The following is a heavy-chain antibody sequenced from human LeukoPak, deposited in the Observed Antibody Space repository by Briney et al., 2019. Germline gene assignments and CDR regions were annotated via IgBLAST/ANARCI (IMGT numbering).Heavy chain of an antibody. V-gene: IGHV3-74*01. CDR3: ARRGTGHGMDV. D-gene: IGHD1-1*01. J-gene: IGHJ6*02. Sequence: GGSLRLSCAASGNYWMHWVRQVPGKGLVWVSRINNDGSSASYVDSVKGRFTISRDNAKNTLFLQMNSLRAEDTAVYYCARRGTGHGMDVWGQGTTVTVSS. CDR1: GNYW. CDR2: INNDGSSA.